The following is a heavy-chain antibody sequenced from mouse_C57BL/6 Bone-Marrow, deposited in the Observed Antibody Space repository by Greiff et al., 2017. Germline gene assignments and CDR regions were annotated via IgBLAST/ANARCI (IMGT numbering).Heavy chain of an antibody. D-gene: IGHD1-1*01. CDR2: INYDGSST. J-gene: IGHJ2*01. V-gene: IGHV5-16*01. CDR1: GFTFSDYY. Sequence: EVQLVESEGGLVQPGSSMKLSCTASGFTFSDYYMAWVRQVPEKGLEWVANINYDGSSTYYLDSLKSRFIISRDNAKNILYLQMSSLKSEDTATYYCAREFQNYYGSSYDYWGQGTTLTVSS. CDR3: AREFQNYYGSSYDY.